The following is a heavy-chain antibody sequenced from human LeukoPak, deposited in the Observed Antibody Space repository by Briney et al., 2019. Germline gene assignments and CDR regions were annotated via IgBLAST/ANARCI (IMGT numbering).Heavy chain of an antibody. CDR1: GYTFGSYY. D-gene: IGHD3-3*01. CDR3: ARTHDFWVTRKGDYFDP. V-gene: IGHV1-18*01. J-gene: IGHJ4*02. Sequence: ASVKVSCKASGYTFGSYYISWVRQAPGQGLEWMGWISGYNGNTNYAQRFQDKITMTVDKSTTTVYMELNSLRLDDTAVYYCARTHDFWVTRKGDYFDPWGQGTLVTVSS. CDR2: ISGYNGNT.